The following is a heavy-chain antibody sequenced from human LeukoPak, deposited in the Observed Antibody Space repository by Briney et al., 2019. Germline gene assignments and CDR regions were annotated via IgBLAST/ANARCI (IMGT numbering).Heavy chain of an antibody. V-gene: IGHV4-34*01. CDR2: INHSGSI. CDR3: ALYFDWLLIDY. D-gene: IGHD3-9*01. J-gene: IGHJ4*02. Sequence: SETLSLTCAVYGGSFSGYYWSWIRQPPGKGPEWIGEINHSGSINYNPSLKSRVTISVDTSKNQFSLKLSSVTAADTAVYYCALYFDWLLIDYWGQGTLVTVSS. CDR1: GGSFSGYY.